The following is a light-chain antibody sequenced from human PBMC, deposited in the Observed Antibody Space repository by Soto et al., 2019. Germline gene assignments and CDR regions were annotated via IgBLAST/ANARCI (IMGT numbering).Light chain of an antibody. V-gene: IGLV1-40*01. J-gene: IGLJ1*01. CDR3: QSYDSSLSFFNV. Sequence: QSVLTQPPSVSGAPGQRVTISCTGSSSNIGAGYDVHWYQQLPGTAPKLLIYGNSNRPSGVPDRFSGSKSGTSASLAITGLQAEDEADYYCQSYDSSLSFFNVFGTGTKLTVL. CDR2: GNS. CDR1: SSNIGAGYD.